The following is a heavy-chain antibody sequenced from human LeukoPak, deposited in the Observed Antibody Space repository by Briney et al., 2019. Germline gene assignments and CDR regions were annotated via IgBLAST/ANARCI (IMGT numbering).Heavy chain of an antibody. V-gene: IGHV1-18*04. CDR3: ARDYFEGLGELFAHDAFDI. CDR1: GYTFTSYG. J-gene: IGHJ3*02. D-gene: IGHD3-10*01. CDR2: ISAYNGNT. Sequence: ASVKVSCKASGYTFTSYGISWVRQAPGQGLEWMGWISAYNGNTNYAQKLQGRVTMTTDTSTSTAYMELRSLRSDDTAVYYCARDYFEGLGELFAHDAFDIWGQRTMVTVSS.